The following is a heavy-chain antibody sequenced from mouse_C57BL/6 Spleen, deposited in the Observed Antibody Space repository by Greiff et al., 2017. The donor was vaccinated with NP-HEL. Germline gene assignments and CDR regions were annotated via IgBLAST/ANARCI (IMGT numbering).Heavy chain of an antibody. V-gene: IGHV3-6*01. CDR1: GYSITSGYY. CDR3: ARDRTYYYAMDY. Sequence: EVQLQQSGPGLVKPSQSLSLTCSVTGYSITSGYYWNWIRQIPGNKLEWMGYISYDGSNNYNPSLKNRISITRDTSKNQFFLKLNSVTTEDTATYYCARDRTYYYAMDYWGQGTSVTVST. J-gene: IGHJ4*01. CDR2: ISYDGSN.